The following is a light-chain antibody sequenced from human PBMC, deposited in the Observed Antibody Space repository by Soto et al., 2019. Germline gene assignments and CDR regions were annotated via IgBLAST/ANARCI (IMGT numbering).Light chain of an antibody. Sequence: QSALTQPDSVSGSPGQSSTISCTGTSSDVGAYNYVSWYQHHPGRAPKLMIYDVSNRPSGVSNRFPGSKSGNTASLTISWLQAEDEADYYCNSFTTSSTLVFGGGTKLTVL. V-gene: IGLV2-14*03. CDR3: NSFTTSSTLV. CDR1: SSDVGAYNY. J-gene: IGLJ2*01. CDR2: DVS.